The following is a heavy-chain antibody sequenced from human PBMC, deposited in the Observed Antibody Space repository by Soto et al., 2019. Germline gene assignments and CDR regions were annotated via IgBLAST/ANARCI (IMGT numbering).Heavy chain of an antibody. CDR3: ARHSYSSSWYGDFDS. V-gene: IGHV4-39*01. CDR2: IYYSGST. J-gene: IGHJ4*02. D-gene: IGHD6-13*01. CDR1: AGSISTTSYY. Sequence: SQTLSLTCTVSAGSISTTSYYWGWIRQPPGKGLEWIGSIYYSGSTYYDPSLKCRVLISVDTSKNQFALKLSSVTATDTAVYYCARHSYSSSWYGDFDSWGQGTLVTVSS.